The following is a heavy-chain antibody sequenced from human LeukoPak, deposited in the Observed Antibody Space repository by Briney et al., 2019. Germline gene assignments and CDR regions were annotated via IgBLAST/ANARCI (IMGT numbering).Heavy chain of an antibody. Sequence: SETLSLTCAVYGGSFSGYYWSWIRQAPGKGLEWIGEINHSGSTNYNPSLKSRVTISVDTSKNQFSLKLSSVTAADTAVYYCARGVGYYDSSGYVDYWGQGTLVTVSS. CDR1: GGSFSGYY. V-gene: IGHV4-34*01. CDR3: ARGVGYYDSSGYVDY. CDR2: INHSGST. J-gene: IGHJ4*02. D-gene: IGHD3-22*01.